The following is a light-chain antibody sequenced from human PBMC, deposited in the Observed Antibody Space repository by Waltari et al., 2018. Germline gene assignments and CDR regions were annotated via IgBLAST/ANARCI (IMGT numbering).Light chain of an antibody. V-gene: IGKV1-27*01. CDR2: AAS. J-gene: IGKJ3*01. CDR1: QGISNY. CDR3: QKYNSPEFT. Sequence: DIQMTQSPSSLSASVGDRVPIPCRASQGISNYLAWFQQNPGKDPKLLIYAASILQPGVPSRFSGSGSGTDFTLTISSLQPEDVAAYYCQKYNSPEFTFGPGTKVDI.